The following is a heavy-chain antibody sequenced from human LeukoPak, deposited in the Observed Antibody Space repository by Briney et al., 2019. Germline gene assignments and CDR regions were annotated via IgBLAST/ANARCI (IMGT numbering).Heavy chain of an antibody. V-gene: IGHV3-21*01. D-gene: IGHD5-18*01. CDR3: ARHLSGVTGYTYGRGIDY. CDR2: ITSTSSYV. CDR1: GFTFSTYN. J-gene: IGHJ4*02. Sequence: GGSLRLSCEASGFTFSTYNMNWVRQAPGKRLEWVSSITSTSSYVFYADSVKGRFTISRDNAKNSLYLQINSLRAEDTAVYYCARHLSGVTGYTYGRGIDYWGQGTLVTVSS.